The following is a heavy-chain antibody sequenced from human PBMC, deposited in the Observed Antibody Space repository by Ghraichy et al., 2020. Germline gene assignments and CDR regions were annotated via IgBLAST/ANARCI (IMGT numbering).Heavy chain of an antibody. V-gene: IGHV3-30*18. Sequence: AGSLRLSCAASGFTFNNFGMHWVRQAPGKGLEWVALISYDGSKKYYTDSVKGRFTISRDNSKNTLYLQMNSLRAEDTAIYYCAKDSSGWYASMSYFYYGRDVWGQGTTVTVSS. CDR3: AKDSSGWYASMSYFYYGRDV. D-gene: IGHD6-19*01. CDR1: GFTFNNFG. J-gene: IGHJ6*02. CDR2: ISYDGSKK.